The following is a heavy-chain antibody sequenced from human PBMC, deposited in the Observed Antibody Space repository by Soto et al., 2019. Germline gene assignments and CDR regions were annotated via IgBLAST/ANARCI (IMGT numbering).Heavy chain of an antibody. V-gene: IGHV1-8*02. D-gene: IGHD2-15*01. CDR1: GYTFSIYD. CDR2: MNPNSGNT. Sequence: GASVKVSCKASGYTFSIYDINLARQATGQGLEWMGWMNPNSGNTGYAQKFQGRVTMTRTTSISTAYMELSSLRSEDTAVYYCARGFEGVVVAATQSSDYYYYMDVWGKGTTVTVSS. CDR3: ARGFEGVVVAATQSSDYYYYMDV. J-gene: IGHJ6*03.